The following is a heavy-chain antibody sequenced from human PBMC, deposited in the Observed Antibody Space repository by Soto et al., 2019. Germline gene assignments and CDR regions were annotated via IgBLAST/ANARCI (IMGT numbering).Heavy chain of an antibody. J-gene: IGHJ4*02. D-gene: IGHD3-22*01. CDR2: IWNDGSNE. CDR3: ARDQNDSGGYSDS. Sequence: GVSLRLSCLASGLPFGSYGIHWVRQAPGKGLEWLAIIWNDGSNEYYADSVKGRFTISRDNSKNTVYLQVSNLRAEDTAVYFCARDQNDSGGYSDSSGQGTQVTVYS. CDR1: GLPFGSYG. V-gene: IGHV3-33*01.